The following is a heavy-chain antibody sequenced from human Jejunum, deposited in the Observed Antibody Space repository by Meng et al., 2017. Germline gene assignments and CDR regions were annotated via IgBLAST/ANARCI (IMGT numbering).Heavy chain of an antibody. CDR3: AKVHYSTGWHYFHY. V-gene: IGHV3-43D*04. J-gene: IGHJ4*02. CDR2: ISRDGITT. Sequence: GESLKISCAASGFTFDDHAMHWVRQAPGKGLEWVSRISRDGITTQYADSVKGRFTISRDNSKNSLYLQMDSLRAEDTAFYYCAKVHYSTGWHYFHYWGQGTLVTVSS. CDR1: GFTFDDHA. D-gene: IGHD6-19*01.